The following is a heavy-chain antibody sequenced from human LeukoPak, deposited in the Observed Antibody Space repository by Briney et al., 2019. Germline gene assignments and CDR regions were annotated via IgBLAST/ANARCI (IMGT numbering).Heavy chain of an antibody. D-gene: IGHD3-10*01. J-gene: IGHJ4*02. CDR3: ARAGFTFSDYFGSLLDY. V-gene: IGHV3-48*01. Sequence: QPGGSLRLSCAASGFTFSSYSMNWVRQAPGKGLEWVSHISSSSSTIYYADSVKGRFTISRDSAKNSLYLQMNSLRAEDTAVYYCARAGFTFSDYFGSLLDYWGQGTLVTVSS. CDR1: GFTFSSYS. CDR2: ISSSSSTI.